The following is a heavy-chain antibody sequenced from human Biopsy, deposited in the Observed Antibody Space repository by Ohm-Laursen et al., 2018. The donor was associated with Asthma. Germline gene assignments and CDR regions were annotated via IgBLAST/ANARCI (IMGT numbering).Heavy chain of an antibody. CDR1: GGTFSNFA. CDR2: IMTVFGTT. CDR3: ARCQVGYSSGWSLLLKKIYYSGMDV. Sequence: ASVKVSCKAPGGTFSNFAISWVRQAPGQGLEWLGGIMTVFGTTNYAQKFQGRVTITADESTSTAYMEVTSLRSEDTAIYYCARCQVGYSSGWSLLLKKIYYSGMDVWGQETAVTVSS. V-gene: IGHV1-69*13. J-gene: IGHJ6*02. D-gene: IGHD6-19*01.